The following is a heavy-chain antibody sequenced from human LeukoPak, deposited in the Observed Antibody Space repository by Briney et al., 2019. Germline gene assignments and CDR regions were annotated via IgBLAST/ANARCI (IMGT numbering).Heavy chain of an antibody. J-gene: IGHJ4*02. CDR3: APYWYGSGTSLGY. CDR1: GFTFSSYS. Sequence: GGSLRLSCAASGFTFSSYSMNWVRQAPGKGLEWVANINLDGSEKYYVDSVKGRFTISRDNAKNSLYLQMNSLRAEDTAVYYCAPYWYGSGTSLGYWGQGTLVTVSS. D-gene: IGHD3-10*01. V-gene: IGHV3-7*01. CDR2: INLDGSEK.